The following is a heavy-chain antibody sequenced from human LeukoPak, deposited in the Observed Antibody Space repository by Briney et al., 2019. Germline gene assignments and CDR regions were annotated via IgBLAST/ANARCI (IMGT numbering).Heavy chain of an antibody. V-gene: IGHV3-23*01. CDR1: GFTFSSYA. J-gene: IGHJ3*02. CDR3: AKETVVVVAATPDAFDI. D-gene: IGHD2-15*01. Sequence: GGSLRLSCAASGFTFSSYAMSWVRQAPGKGLEWVSGSSGSGGSTHYADSVKDRFTISRDNSKNTLYLQMNSLRAEDTAVYYCAKETVVVVAATPDAFDIWGQGTMVTVSS. CDR2: SSGSGGST.